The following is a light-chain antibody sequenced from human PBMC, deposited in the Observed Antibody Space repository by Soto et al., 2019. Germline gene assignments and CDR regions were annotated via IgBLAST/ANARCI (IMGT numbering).Light chain of an antibody. Sequence: ELVMTQSPATLSVSPGARATLSCRASQSVRSSYIAWYQQKPGQAPRLLIYDASNRATGIPARFSGSGSGTDFTLTISRLEPEDFAVYYCQQYGSSAWTFGQGTKVDIK. CDR1: QSVRSSY. J-gene: IGKJ1*01. V-gene: IGKV3-20*01. CDR3: QQYGSSAWT. CDR2: DAS.